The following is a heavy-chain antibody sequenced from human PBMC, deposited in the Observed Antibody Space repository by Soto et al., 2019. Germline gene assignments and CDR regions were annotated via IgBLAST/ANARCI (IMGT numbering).Heavy chain of an antibody. CDR3: ASRDPGTSVDY. Sequence: QVQLQESGPGLVKPSGTLSLTCAVSGGSFTSNNWWTWVRQPPGQGLEWIGEIYRTGSTNYNPSLNSLVTISLDKSGNRFSLKVTSMTAADAAASYCASRDPGTSVDYWGQGTLVTVSS. J-gene: IGHJ4*02. V-gene: IGHV4-4*02. D-gene: IGHD1-7*01. CDR1: GGSFTSNNW. CDR2: IYRTGST.